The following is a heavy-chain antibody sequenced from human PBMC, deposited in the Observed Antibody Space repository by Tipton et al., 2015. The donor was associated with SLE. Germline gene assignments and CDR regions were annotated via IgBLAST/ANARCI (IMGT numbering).Heavy chain of an antibody. D-gene: IGHD3-10*01. CDR1: GGSISSSSYY. V-gene: IGHV4-39*07. CDR2: INHSGST. CDR3: ARTKVFTMVQGVRPGDAFDI. J-gene: IGHJ3*02. Sequence: TLSLTCTVSGGSISSSSYYWSWIRQPPGKGLEWIGEINHSGSTNYKPSLKSRVTISVDTSKNQFSLKLSSVTAADTAVYYCARTKVFTMVQGVRPGDAFDIWGQVTMVTVSS.